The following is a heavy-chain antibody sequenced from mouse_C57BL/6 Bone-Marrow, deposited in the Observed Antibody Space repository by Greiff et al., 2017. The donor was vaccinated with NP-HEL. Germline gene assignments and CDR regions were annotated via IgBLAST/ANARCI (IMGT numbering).Heavy chain of an antibody. Sequence: VQLQQPGASLVMPGASVKLSCKASGYTFTSYWMHWVKQRPGQGLEWIGEIDPSDSYTNYNQKFKGKSTLTVDKSSSTAYMQLSSLTSEDSAVYYCAREDPLYGSSPDWYFDVWGTGTTVTVSS. CDR3: AREDPLYGSSPDWYFDV. CDR2: IDPSDSYT. V-gene: IGHV1-69*01. CDR1: GYTFTSYW. D-gene: IGHD1-1*01. J-gene: IGHJ1*03.